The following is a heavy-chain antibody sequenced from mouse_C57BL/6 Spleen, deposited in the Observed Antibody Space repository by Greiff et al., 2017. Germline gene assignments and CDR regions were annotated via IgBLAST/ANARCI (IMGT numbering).Heavy chain of an antibody. D-gene: IGHD1-1*01. CDR3: ARHLGSSSYGYLDV. J-gene: IGHJ1*03. V-gene: IGHV2-6-1*01. CDR1: GFSLTSYG. Sequence: VKLVESGPGLVAPSQSLSITCTASGFSLTSYGVHWVRQPPGKGLEWLVVIWSDGSTNYSSAVKGRLSISTDNSKSQVFVKMNSLRTEDTAMYYCARHLGSSSYGYLDVWGTGTTVTVSS. CDR2: IWSDGST.